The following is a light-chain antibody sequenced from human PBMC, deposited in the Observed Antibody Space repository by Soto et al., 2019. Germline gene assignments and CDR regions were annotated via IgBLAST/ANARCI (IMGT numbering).Light chain of an antibody. CDR2: AAS. V-gene: IGKV1-9*01. J-gene: IGKJ5*01. CDR3: QQLNSYSIT. Sequence: IQLTQSPSSLSASVGDRVAITCRASQGISSYLAWYQQRPGKAPKLLIYAASTLQSGVPSRFSGSGSGTDFTLAISSLQPEDFATYYCQQLNSYSITFGQGTRLEIK. CDR1: QGISSY.